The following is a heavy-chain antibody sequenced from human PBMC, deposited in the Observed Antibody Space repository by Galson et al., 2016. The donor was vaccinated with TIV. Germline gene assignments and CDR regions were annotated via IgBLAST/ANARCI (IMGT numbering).Heavy chain of an antibody. V-gene: IGHV3-15*01. D-gene: IGHD3-22*01. CDR3: NTDFIYDTSGHYYTDY. Sequence: SLRLSCATSRFTFNNAWMSWVRQAPGKGLEWVGRIKGKTHGGTADYAAPVKGRFTISRDDSKDTLYLQMNSLKSEDTAVYYCNTDFIYDTSGHYYTDYWGQGTLVTVSS. CDR2: IKGKTHGGTA. CDR1: RFTFNNAW. J-gene: IGHJ4*02.